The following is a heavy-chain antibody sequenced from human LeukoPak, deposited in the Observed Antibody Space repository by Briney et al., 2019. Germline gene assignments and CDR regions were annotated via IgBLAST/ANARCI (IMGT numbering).Heavy chain of an antibody. CDR2: ISSSSSTI. D-gene: IGHD3-22*01. V-gene: IGHV3-48*01. Sequence: PGGSLRLSCAASGFTFSSYTMNWVRQAPGKGLEWVSYISSSSSTIYYADSVKGRFTISRDNAKNSLYLQMNSLRAEDTAVYYCARDPTRPYYDSSVALVWGQGTLVTVSS. CDR1: GFTFSSYT. J-gene: IGHJ4*02. CDR3: ARDPTRPYYDSSVALV.